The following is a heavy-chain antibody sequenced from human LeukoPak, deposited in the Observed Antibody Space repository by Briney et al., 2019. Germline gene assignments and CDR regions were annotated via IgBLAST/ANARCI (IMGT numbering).Heavy chain of an antibody. J-gene: IGHJ4*02. D-gene: IGHD6-6*01. V-gene: IGHV3-64*01. CDR1: GFTFSSYA. CDR3: ARVSSSSSGPFDY. CDR2: ISSNGGST. Sequence: PGGSLRLSCAASGFTFSSYAMHWVRQAPGKGLEYVPAISSNGGSTYYANSVKGRFTISRDNSKNTLYLQMGSLRAEDMAVYYCARVSSSSSGPFDYWGQGTLVTVSS.